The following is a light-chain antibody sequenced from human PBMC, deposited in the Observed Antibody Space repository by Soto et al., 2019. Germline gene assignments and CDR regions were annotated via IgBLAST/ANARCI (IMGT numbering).Light chain of an antibody. V-gene: IGLV2-14*03. CDR1: SSDIGGYDY. J-gene: IGLJ2*01. CDR2: DVS. Sequence: QPASVSGSPGQSITISCTGTSSDIGGYDYVSWYQQHPGKAPKLVIYDVSNRPPGVSNRFSGSKSGNTASMTISGVQAKDEADYYCSSYSSSSTSVIFGGGTKLTVL. CDR3: SSYSSSSTSVI.